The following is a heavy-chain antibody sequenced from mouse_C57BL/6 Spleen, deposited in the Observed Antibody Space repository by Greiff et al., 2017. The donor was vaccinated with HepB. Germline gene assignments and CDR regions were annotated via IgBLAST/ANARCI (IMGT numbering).Heavy chain of an antibody. D-gene: IGHD6-5*01. J-gene: IGHJ2*01. V-gene: IGHV1-39*01. CDR2: INPNYGTT. CDR1: GYSFTDYN. CDR3: ARDRAYDPNPYFDY. Sequence: LQESGPELVKPGASVKISCKASGYSFTDYNMNWVKQSNGKSLEWIGVINPNYGTTSYNQKFKGKATLTVDQSSSTAYMQLNSLTSEDSAVYYCARDRAYDPNPYFDYWGQGTTLTVSS.